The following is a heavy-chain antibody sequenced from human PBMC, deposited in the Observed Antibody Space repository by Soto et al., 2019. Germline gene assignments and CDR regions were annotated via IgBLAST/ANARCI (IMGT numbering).Heavy chain of an antibody. V-gene: IGHV1-69*12. CDR2: IIPIFGTA. CDR1: GGTFSSYA. CDR3: ASDPTVRITGTPSPHP. D-gene: IGHD1-7*01. J-gene: IGHJ5*02. Sequence: QVQLVQSGAEVKKPGSSVKVSCKASGGTFSSYAISWVRQAPGQGLEWMGGIIPIFGTANYAQKFQGRVTITAVESTSTAYVERSSLRSEDTAVYYCASDPTVRITGTPSPHPWGQGTLVTVSS.